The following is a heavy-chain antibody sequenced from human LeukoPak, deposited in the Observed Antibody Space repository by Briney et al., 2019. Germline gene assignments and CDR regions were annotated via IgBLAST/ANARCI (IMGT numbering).Heavy chain of an antibody. CDR3: ARDLGCSSTSCYNYWFDP. D-gene: IGHD2-2*02. V-gene: IGHV1-2*02. CDR2: INPNSGGT. Sequence: ASVKVSCEASGYTFTGYYMHWVRQAPGQGLEWMGWINPNSGGTNYAQKFQGRVTMTRDTSISTAYMELSRLRSDDTAVYYCARDLGCSSTSCYNYWFDPWGQGTLVTVSS. CDR1: GYTFTGYY. J-gene: IGHJ5*02.